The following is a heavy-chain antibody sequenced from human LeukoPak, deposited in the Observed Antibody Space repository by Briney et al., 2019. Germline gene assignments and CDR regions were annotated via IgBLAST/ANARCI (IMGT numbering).Heavy chain of an antibody. CDR3: ARGFSSIDY. D-gene: IGHD3-3*01. CDR1: GFTFRTYS. J-gene: IGHJ4*02. Sequence: GGSLRLSCAASGFTFRTYSMNWVRQAPGKGLEWVSSISSTSTYIYHADSVKGRFIISRDNAKNSLYLQMNSLRAEDTAVYYCARGFSSIDYWGQGTLVTVSS. V-gene: IGHV3-21*01. CDR2: ISSTSTYI.